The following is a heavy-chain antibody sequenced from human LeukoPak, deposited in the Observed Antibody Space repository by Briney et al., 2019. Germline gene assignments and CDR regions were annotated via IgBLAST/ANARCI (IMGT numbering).Heavy chain of an antibody. D-gene: IGHD5-24*01. CDR3: ARDQAPVEMGTIWAFDI. Sequence: GGSLRLSCAASGFTFSSYSMNWVRQAPGKGLEWVSSISSSSSYIYYADSVKGRFTISRDNAKNSLYLQMNSLRAEDTAVYYCARDQAPVEMGTIWAFDIWGQGTMVTVSS. CDR1: GFTFSSYS. J-gene: IGHJ3*02. CDR2: ISSSSSYI. V-gene: IGHV3-21*01.